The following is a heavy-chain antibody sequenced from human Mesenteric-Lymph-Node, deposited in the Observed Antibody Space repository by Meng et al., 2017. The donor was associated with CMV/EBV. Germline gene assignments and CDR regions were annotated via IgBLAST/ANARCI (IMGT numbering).Heavy chain of an antibody. CDR3: ARGKGGPTDRSGYCSSTSCYKNYYYGMDV. J-gene: IGHJ6*02. Sequence: SETLSLTCTVSGGSISSSSYYWGWIRQPPGKGLEWIGSIYYSGSTYYNPSLKSRVTISVDTSKNQFSLKLSSVTAADTAVYYCARGKGGPTDRSGYCSSTSCYKNYYYGMDVWGQGTTVTVSS. D-gene: IGHD2-2*03. CDR2: IYYSGST. V-gene: IGHV4-39*07. CDR1: GGSISSSSYY.